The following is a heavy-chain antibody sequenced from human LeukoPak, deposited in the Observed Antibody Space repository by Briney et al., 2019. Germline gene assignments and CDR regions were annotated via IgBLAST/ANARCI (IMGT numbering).Heavy chain of an antibody. Sequence: SGTLSLTCAVYGGSFSGYYWGWIRQPPGRGLEWIGTIYSSGSTYYNPSLKSRVTLSLDTSKNQFSLKLSSVTAADTAVYYCARNSGWYAVDAWGQGTTVTVSS. CDR2: IYSSGST. D-gene: IGHD6-19*01. CDR1: GGSFSGYY. J-gene: IGHJ6*02. CDR3: ARNSGWYAVDA. V-gene: IGHV4-59*10.